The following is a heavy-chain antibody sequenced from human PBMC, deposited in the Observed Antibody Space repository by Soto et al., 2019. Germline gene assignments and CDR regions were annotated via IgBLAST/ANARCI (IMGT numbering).Heavy chain of an antibody. D-gene: IGHD6-19*01. J-gene: IGHJ4*02. V-gene: IGHV3-21*01. CDR1: GFTFSSYS. Sequence: GGSLRLSCAASGFTFSSYSMNWVRQAPGKGLEWVSSISSSSSYIYYADSVKGRFTISRDNAKNSLYLQVNSLRAEDTAVYYCARVGDPYSSGWYDYWGQGTLVTVSS. CDR2: ISSSSSYI. CDR3: ARVGDPYSSGWYDY.